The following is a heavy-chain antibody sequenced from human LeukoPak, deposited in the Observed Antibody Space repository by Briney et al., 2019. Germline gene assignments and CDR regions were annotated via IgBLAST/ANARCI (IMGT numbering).Heavy chain of an antibody. J-gene: IGHJ4*02. CDR1: GFTFSSYA. CDR2: ISGSGGST. V-gene: IGHV3-23*01. CDR3: AKDVQLYGSGSQFDY. D-gene: IGHD3-10*01. Sequence: PGGSLRLSCAASGFTFSSYAMSWVRQAPGKGLEWVSAISGSGGSTYYADSVKGRFTISRDNSKNTLYLQMNSLRAEDTAVYYCAKDVQLYGSGSQFDYWGQGTLVTVSS.